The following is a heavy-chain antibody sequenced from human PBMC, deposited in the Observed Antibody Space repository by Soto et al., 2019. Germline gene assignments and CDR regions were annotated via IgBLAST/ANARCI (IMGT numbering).Heavy chain of an antibody. J-gene: IGHJ6*02. CDR1: RFMFSSYW. CDR2: INSDGGTT. CDR3: ARGSEYSYGYHYYRMDV. V-gene: IGHV3-74*01. D-gene: IGHD5-18*01. Sequence: PGGSLRLSCAASRFMFSSYWMHWVRQAQGKGLVWVSRINSDGGTTTYADSVKGRFTISRDNAKNTLYLQMNSLRAEDTAVYYCARGSEYSYGYHYYRMDVWGQGTTVTVSS.